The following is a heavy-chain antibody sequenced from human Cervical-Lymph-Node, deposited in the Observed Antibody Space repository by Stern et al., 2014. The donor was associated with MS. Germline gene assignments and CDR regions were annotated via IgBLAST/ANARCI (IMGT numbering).Heavy chain of an antibody. V-gene: IGHV3-74*02. CDR2: INRDGTAT. CDR1: GFTFRTFW. Sequence: EVQLVESGGGLVQPGGSLRLSCVASGFTFRTFWMHWVRQVPGKGLVWVARINRDGTATNHADSVKGRFTISRDNARNTVYLQMNSLRAEDTAVYYCTKDTYGPEDSWGQGISVTVSS. J-gene: IGHJ4*02. CDR3: TKDTYGPEDS. D-gene: IGHD3-10*01.